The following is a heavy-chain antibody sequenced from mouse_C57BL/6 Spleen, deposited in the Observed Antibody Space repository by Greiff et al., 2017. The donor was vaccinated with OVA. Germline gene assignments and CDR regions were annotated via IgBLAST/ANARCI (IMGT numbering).Heavy chain of an antibody. CDR3: ALNYYGSSRYYAMDY. V-gene: IGHV14-3*01. Sequence: VQLQQSVAELVRPGASVKLSCTASGFNIKNTYMHWVKQRPEQGLEWIGRIDPANGNTKYAPKFQGKATITADTSSNTAYLQLSNLTTEDTAIYYCALNYYGSSRYYAMDYWGQGTSVTVSS. CDR1: GFNIKNTY. J-gene: IGHJ4*01. D-gene: IGHD1-1*01. CDR2: IDPANGNT.